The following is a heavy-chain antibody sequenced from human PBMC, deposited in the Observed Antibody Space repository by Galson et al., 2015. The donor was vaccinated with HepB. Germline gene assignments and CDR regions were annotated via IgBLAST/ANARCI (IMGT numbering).Heavy chain of an antibody. J-gene: IGHJ4*02. CDR1: GFTFSSYG. CDR3: AKDSGRGIVLVIATRPTHY. D-gene: IGHD2-21*01. CDR2: ITNDGSNK. V-gene: IGHV3-30*18. Sequence: SLRLSCAASGFTFSSYGMHWVRQAPGKGLEWVALITNDGSNKYYVDSVKGRCTITRDNSKNTLFLQMNSLRLEDTAVYYCAKDSGRGIVLVIATRPTHYWGQGTLVTISS.